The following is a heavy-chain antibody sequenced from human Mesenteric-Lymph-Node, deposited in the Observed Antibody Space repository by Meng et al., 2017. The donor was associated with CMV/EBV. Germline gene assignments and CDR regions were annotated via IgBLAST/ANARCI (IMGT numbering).Heavy chain of an antibody. CDR3: ARGGYCTSSKCYNLNAFDI. CDR2: ISSSGSPI. V-gene: IGHV3-48*03. D-gene: IGHD2-2*03. CDR1: GFIFSNYW. J-gene: IGHJ3*02. Sequence: GESLKISCAASGFIFSNYWMTWVRQAPGKGLEWVSYISSSGSPIYYADSVKGRFTISRDNPKNSLFLQMNSLRAEDTAVYYCARGGYCTSSKCYNLNAFDIWGQGTVVTVSS.